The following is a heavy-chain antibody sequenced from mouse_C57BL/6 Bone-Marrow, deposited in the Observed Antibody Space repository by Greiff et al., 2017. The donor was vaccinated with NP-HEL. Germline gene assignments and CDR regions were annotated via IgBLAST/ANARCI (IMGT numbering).Heavy chain of an antibody. Sequence: EVKVVESGGGLVKPGGSLKLSCAASGFTFSSYAMSWVRQTPEKRLEWVATISDGGSYTYYPDNVKGRFTISRDNAKNNLYLQMSHLKSEDTAMYYCARDGIYYGSSYKFAYWGQGTLVTVSA. CDR2: ISDGGSYT. CDR3: ARDGIYYGSSYKFAY. J-gene: IGHJ3*01. CDR1: GFTFSSYA. D-gene: IGHD1-1*01. V-gene: IGHV5-4*01.